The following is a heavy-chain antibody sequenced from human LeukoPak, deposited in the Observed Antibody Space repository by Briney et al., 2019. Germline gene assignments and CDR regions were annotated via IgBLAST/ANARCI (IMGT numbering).Heavy chain of an antibody. CDR3: ARRLDYDGGFDY. D-gene: IGHD3-16*01. Sequence: PGGSLRLSCAASGFTFSSSSMNWVRQAPGKGLEWVSYISSSSSTMYYADSVKGRFTISRDNAKNSLYLQMSSLRDEDTAVYYCARRLDYDGGFDYWGQGTLVTVSS. J-gene: IGHJ4*02. CDR1: GFTFSSSS. CDR2: ISSSSSTM. V-gene: IGHV3-48*02.